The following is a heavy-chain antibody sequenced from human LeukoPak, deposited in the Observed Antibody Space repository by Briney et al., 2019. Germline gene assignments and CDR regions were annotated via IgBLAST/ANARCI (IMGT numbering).Heavy chain of an antibody. D-gene: IGHD2-2*02. CDR2: IYYSGNT. CDR3: AKDIRYYTGQH. V-gene: IGHV4-39*07. CDR1: GVSISSSNSY. Sequence: PSETLSLTCTVSGVSISSSNSYWGWIRQPPGKGLEWIGSIYYSGNTYYNASLKSQVSISIDTSKNQFSLRLTFVTAADTAIYYCAKDIRYYTGQHWGQGILVTVS. J-gene: IGHJ4*02.